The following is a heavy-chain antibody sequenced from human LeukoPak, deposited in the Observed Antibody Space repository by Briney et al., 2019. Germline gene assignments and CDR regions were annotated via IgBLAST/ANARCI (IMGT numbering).Heavy chain of an antibody. Sequence: SSETLSLTCAVYGGSFSGYCWSWIRQPPGKGLEWIGEINHSGSTNYNPSLKSRVTISVDTSKNQFSLKLSSVTAADTAVYYCARGIYGSGTEGFDYWGQGTLVTVSS. CDR3: ARGIYGSGTEGFDY. J-gene: IGHJ4*02. D-gene: IGHD3-10*01. V-gene: IGHV4-34*01. CDR1: GGSFSGYC. CDR2: INHSGST.